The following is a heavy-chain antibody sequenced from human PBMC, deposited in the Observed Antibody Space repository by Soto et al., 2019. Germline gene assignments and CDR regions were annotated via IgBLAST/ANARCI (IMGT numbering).Heavy chain of an antibody. D-gene: IGHD3-3*01. Sequence: QVQLVQSGAEVKKPGASVKVSCKASGYTFTSYDINWVRQATGQGLEWMGWMNPNSGNTGYAQKFQGRVTMTRNTSISTDYMELSSLRSEDTAVYYCASGDFWSDYYYYGMDVWGQGTTVTVSS. J-gene: IGHJ6*02. CDR2: MNPNSGNT. CDR3: ASGDFWSDYYYYGMDV. V-gene: IGHV1-8*01. CDR1: GYTFTSYD.